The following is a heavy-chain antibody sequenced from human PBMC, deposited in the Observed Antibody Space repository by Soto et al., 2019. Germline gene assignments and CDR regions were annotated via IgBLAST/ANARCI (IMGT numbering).Heavy chain of an antibody. V-gene: IGHV3-30*03. Sequence: GGSLRLSCEASGFSFSRYGMHWVRQAPGMGLEWVAVISWDGLAQYYADSVKGRFTISRDNSQSTLYLQMNSLRTEDTAIYYCARETIQVGGPNYFDYWGQGALVTVPQ. CDR1: GFSFSRYG. CDR3: ARETIQVGGPNYFDY. J-gene: IGHJ4*02. CDR2: ISWDGLAQ. D-gene: IGHD1-1*01.